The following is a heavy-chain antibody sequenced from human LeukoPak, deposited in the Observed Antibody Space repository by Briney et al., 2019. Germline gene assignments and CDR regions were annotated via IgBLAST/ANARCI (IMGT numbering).Heavy chain of an antibody. Sequence: ASVKVSCKASGYIFTDYYMHWVRQAPGQELGWMGRVNPNSGGTNYAQKFQGRVTMTRDTSISTAYTELSSLRSEDTATYYCARAGGSSGWSGGDWFDPWGQGTLVTVSS. CDR1: GYIFTDYY. D-gene: IGHD6-19*01. J-gene: IGHJ5*02. CDR3: ARAGGSSGWSGGDWFDP. CDR2: VNPNSGGT. V-gene: IGHV1/OR15-1*01.